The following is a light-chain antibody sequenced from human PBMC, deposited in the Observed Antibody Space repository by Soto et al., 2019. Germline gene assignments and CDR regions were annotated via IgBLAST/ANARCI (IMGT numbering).Light chain of an antibody. J-gene: IGKJ2*01. Sequence: EIVMTQSPATLSVSPGERATLSCRASQSVNYNLAWYQQKPGQAPRVLIYGASTRAAGSPARFSGRGFGTEFTLTISSLQSEDFAIYYCQQYNNWPPYTFGQGTKLEMK. CDR3: QQYNNWPPYT. CDR1: QSVNYN. CDR2: GAS. V-gene: IGKV3-15*01.